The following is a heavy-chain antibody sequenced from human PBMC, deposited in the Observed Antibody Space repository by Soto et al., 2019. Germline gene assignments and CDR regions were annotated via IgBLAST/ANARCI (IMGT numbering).Heavy chain of an antibody. J-gene: IGHJ4*02. CDR2: THYSGST. CDR1: GDSISSYY. D-gene: IGHD4-17*01. V-gene: IGHV4-59*01. CDR3: ARGAGDYTTPVDS. Sequence: QVQLQESGPGLVKPSETLSLMCTVSGDSISSYYWSWIRQTPGKGLEWIGYTHYSGSTNYNPSLKSRVTMSVDTSKTQFSLQLRSVTAADTAVYYCARGAGDYTTPVDSWGQGTLVTVAS.